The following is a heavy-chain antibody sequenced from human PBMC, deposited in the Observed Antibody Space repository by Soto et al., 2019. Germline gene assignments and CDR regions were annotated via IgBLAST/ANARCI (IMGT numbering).Heavy chain of an antibody. V-gene: IGHV4-34*01. D-gene: IGHD2-15*01. Sequence: SETLSLTCAVYGGSFSGYYWSWIRQPPGKGLEWIGEINHSGSTNYNPSLKSRVTISVDTSKNQFSLKLSSVTAADTAVYYCARGHRPPVVVLAATRNWFDTWGQGTLVTVSS. CDR2: INHSGST. CDR1: GGSFSGYY. CDR3: ARGHRPPVVVLAATRNWFDT. J-gene: IGHJ5*02.